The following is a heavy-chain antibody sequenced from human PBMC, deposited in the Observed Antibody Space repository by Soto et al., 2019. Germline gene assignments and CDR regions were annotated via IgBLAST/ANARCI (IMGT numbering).Heavy chain of an antibody. CDR3: ARDSEWLTLGAENFQY. D-gene: IGHD6-19*01. CDR1: GYRFTDYA. Sequence: QVHLVQSGAEVKRPGASVKVSCKASGYRFTDYAIHWVRQAPGQRPEWMGWINPDNGYTKYSQRFQGRLTISTNTSATTAYMDLPSLNSEDTGVFYCARDSEWLTLGAENFQYWGQGTLVTVTS. V-gene: IGHV1-3*01. J-gene: IGHJ1*01. CDR2: INPDNGYT.